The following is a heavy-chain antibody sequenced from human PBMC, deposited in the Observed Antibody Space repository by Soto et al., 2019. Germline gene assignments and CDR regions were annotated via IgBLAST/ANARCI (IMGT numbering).Heavy chain of an antibody. CDR2: IIPMLDSA. CDR1: GGTFDNYA. CDR3: AADVGGYIYGLARH. Sequence: SVKVSCKASGGTFDNYAITWVRQAPGQGLEWMAGIIPMLDSANYAEKFQDRVTITADESTSTAYMEVSSLRSEDTAVYYCAADVGGYIYGLARHWGPGTLVTVSS. V-gene: IGHV1-69*13. D-gene: IGHD4-17*01. J-gene: IGHJ4*02.